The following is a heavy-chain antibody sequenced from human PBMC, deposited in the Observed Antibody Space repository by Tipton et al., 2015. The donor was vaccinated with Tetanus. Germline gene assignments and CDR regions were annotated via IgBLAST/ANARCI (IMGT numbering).Heavy chain of an antibody. D-gene: IGHD2-15*01. J-gene: IGHJ5*02. CDR1: GGTFSSYA. V-gene: IGHV1-69*01. Sequence: QLVQFGAEVKKPGSSVKVSCKASGGTFSSYAISWVRQAPGQGLEWMGGIIPIFGTANYAQKFQGRVTITADESTSTAYMELSSLRSEDTAVYYCAASRVGYCSGGSCYWFDPWGQGTLVTVSS. CDR3: AASRVGYCSGGSCYWFDP. CDR2: IIPIFGTA.